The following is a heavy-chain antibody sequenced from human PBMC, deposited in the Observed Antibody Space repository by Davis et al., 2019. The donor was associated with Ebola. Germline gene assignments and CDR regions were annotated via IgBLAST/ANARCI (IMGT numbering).Heavy chain of an antibody. V-gene: IGHV4-34*01. J-gene: IGHJ2*01. CDR2: INHSGST. CDR1: GGSFTDYF. CDR3: ARGRLRWYRTTLNWYFDL. Sequence: MPSETLSLTCAVYGGSFTDYFWSWIRQPPGKGLEWIGEINHSGSTNYNPSLKSRVTISVDTSKNQFSLKLSSVTAADTAVYYCARGRLRWYRTTLNWYFDLWGRGTLVTVSS. D-gene: IGHD4-23*01.